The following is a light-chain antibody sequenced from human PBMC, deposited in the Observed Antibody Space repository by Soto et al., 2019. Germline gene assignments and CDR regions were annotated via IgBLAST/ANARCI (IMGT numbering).Light chain of an antibody. CDR3: HHYISWPKYT. V-gene: IGKV3D-15*01. CDR2: GAS. CDR1: QSVGSD. Sequence: EIVMTQSPDTLSVSPGERAALSCRTSQSVGSDLAWYQHKPGQAPRLLIYGASTRATGIPVRFSGSGSGTEFTLTISSLQSEDFAVYFCHHYISWPKYTFGQGTK. J-gene: IGKJ2*01.